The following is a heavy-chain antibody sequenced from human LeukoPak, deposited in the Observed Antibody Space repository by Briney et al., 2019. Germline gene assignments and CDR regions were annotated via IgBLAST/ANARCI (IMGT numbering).Heavy chain of an antibody. CDR1: EFAFNRSV. D-gene: IGHD2-21*02. J-gene: IGHJ3*01. V-gene: IGHV3-13*01. Sequence: GGSLRLPCAASEFAFNRSVMDWVRQAIGKGLEWVPAIGTSGDTYYSDSVRGRFVVSRENARNSMFLQISSPRVGDTAVYYSARSRRSDSYQGDAFDLWGQGTVVIVSS. CDR3: ARSRRSDSYQGDAFDL. CDR2: IGTSGDT.